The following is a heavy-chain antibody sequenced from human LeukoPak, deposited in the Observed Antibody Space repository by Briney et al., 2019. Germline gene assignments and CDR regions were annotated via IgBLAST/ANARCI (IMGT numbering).Heavy chain of an antibody. D-gene: IGHD3-3*01. Sequence: GASVKVSCKASGYTFTSYGISWVRQAPGQGLEWMGWISAYNGNTDYAQKLQGRVTMTTDTSTSTAYMELRSLRSDDTAVYYCARDYDFWSGYMADYWGQGTLVTVSS. CDR1: GYTFTSYG. V-gene: IGHV1-18*01. J-gene: IGHJ4*02. CDR2: ISAYNGNT. CDR3: ARDYDFWSGYMADY.